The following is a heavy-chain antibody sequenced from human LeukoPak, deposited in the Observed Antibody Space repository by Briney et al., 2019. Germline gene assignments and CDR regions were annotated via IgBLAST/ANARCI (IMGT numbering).Heavy chain of an antibody. V-gene: IGHV3-74*01. CDR1: GFTFSSYW. CDR2: LIGDGSST. D-gene: IGHD3-9*01. CDR3: SKIALAGYDDY. J-gene: IGHJ4*02. Sequence: GGALRLSCAASGFTFSSYWMHWVRHAPGKGLVWVSRLIGDGSSTTYADSAKGRFTISRDNAKNTLYLQMSSVRAEETALYYSSKIALAGYDDYWGQGTLVTVSS.